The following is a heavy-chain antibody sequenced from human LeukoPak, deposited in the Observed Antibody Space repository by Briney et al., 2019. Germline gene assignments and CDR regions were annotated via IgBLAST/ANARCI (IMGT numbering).Heavy chain of an antibody. CDR2: ISSSSTI. V-gene: IGHV3-48*01. CDR3: ARGGDYAPFDS. Sequence: PGGSLRLSCAASGFTFSSYSMNWVRQAPGKGLEWVSYISSSSTIYYADSVKGRFTISRDNAKNSLYLQMNSLRAEDTAVYYCARGGDYAPFDSWGQGTLVTVSS. CDR1: GFTFSSYS. D-gene: IGHD4-17*01. J-gene: IGHJ5*01.